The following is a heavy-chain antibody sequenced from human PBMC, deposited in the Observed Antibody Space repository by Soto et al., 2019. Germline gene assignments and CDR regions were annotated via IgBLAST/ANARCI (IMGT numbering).Heavy chain of an antibody. D-gene: IGHD2-2*01. V-gene: IGHV3-15*01. CDR3: AAGIPPPQGTSYTIDY. CDR1: GFTFSSAW. Sequence: GGSLRLSCATSGFTFSSAWMSWVRQAPGEGLEWVGRIKSKADGETIEYAAPVKGRFTISRDDSKATVFLQMNSLKAEDTAIYYCAAGIPPPQGTSYTIDYWGQGTLVTVSS. J-gene: IGHJ4*02. CDR2: IKSKADGETI.